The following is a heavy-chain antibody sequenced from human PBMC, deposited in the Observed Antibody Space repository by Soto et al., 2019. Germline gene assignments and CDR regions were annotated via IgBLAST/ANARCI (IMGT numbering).Heavy chain of an antibody. Sequence: SETLSLTCTVSGGSISSGCYYWSWIRQQPGKGLEWIGYIYYSGSTYYNPSLKSRVTISVDTSKNQFSLKLSSVTAADTAVYYCARGPYYYGSGSYLSHQPWGQGTLVTVSS. CDR1: GGSISSGCYY. CDR2: IYYSGST. D-gene: IGHD3-10*01. CDR3: ARGPYYYGSGSYLSHQP. J-gene: IGHJ4*02. V-gene: IGHV4-31*02.